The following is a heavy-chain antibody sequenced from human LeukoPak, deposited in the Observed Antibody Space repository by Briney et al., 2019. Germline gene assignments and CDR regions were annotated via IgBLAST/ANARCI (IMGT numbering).Heavy chain of an antibody. V-gene: IGHV4-4*07. CDR3: ASSTHSGSYFGDWYFDL. CDR1: GDSISRYY. D-gene: IGHD1-26*01. CDR2: IYTSGST. J-gene: IGHJ2*01. Sequence: KPSETLSLTCTVSGDSISRYYWSWIRQPAGKGLEWIGRIYTSGSTNYNPSLKSRVTMSVDTSKNQFSLKLSSVTAADTAVYYCASSTHSGSYFGDWYFDLWGRGTLVTVSS.